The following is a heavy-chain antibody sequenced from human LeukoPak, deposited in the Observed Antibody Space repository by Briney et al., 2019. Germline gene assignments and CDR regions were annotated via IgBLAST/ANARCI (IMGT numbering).Heavy chain of an antibody. J-gene: IGHJ6*02. CDR2: ISGSGGST. Sequence: GGSLRLSCAASGFTFSTYSMNWVRQAPGKGLEWVSAISGSGGSTYYADSVKGRFTISRDNSKNTLYLQMNSLRAEDTAVYYCAKGARSGPYDYYAMDVWGQGTTVTVSS. CDR1: GFTFSTYS. CDR3: AKGARSGPYDYYAMDV. D-gene: IGHD6-19*01. V-gene: IGHV3-23*01.